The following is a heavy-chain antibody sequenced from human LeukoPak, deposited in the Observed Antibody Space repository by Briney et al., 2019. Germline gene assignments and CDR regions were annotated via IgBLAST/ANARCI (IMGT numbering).Heavy chain of an antibody. CDR3: ARVTPSGDSAFDY. J-gene: IGHJ4*02. V-gene: IGHV4-34*01. CDR2: INYNGST. Sequence: PSETLSLTCTVYGGPLSDSYWSWIRQSPGKGLEWIGEINYNGSTNYNPSLKSRVTISVGTSKNHLSLNLRSVAAADTAVYYCARVTPSGDSAFDYWGQGSLVTVSS. D-gene: IGHD2-21*01. CDR1: GGPLSDSY.